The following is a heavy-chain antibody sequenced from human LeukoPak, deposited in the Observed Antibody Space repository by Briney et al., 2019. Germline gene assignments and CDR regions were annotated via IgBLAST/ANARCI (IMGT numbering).Heavy chain of an antibody. CDR2: IHPNSGCS. CDR1: GYTFTGYY. V-gene: IGHV1-2*02. J-gene: IGHJ4*02. Sequence: ASVKVSCRASGYTFTGYYMHWVGQAPGQGLEGMGWIHPNSGCSNYAHKLQGRVTLTRDTSLSTAYMELSSLGSDDTAVYSCAREEGYYYGSSGDYAMDYWGQGTLVTVSS. CDR3: AREEGYYYGSSGDYAMDY. D-gene: IGHD3-22*01.